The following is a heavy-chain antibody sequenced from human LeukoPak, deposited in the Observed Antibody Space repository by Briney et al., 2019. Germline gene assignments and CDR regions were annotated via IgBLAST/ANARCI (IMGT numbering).Heavy chain of an antibody. Sequence: PGGSLRLSCAASGFTLSNSAMSWVRQAPGKGLEWVSFIYSDNTHYSDSVKGRFTISRDNSKNTLYLQMNSLRAEDTAVYYCARRAGAYSHPYDYWGQGTLVTVSS. D-gene: IGHD4/OR15-4a*01. CDR3: ARRAGAYSHPYDY. CDR1: GFTLSNSA. J-gene: IGHJ4*02. V-gene: IGHV3-53*01. CDR2: IYSDNT.